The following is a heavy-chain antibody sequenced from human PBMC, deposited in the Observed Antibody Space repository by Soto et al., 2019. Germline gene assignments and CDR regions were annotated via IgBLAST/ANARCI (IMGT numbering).Heavy chain of an antibody. CDR1: GYTFTSYA. CDR2: INAGNGNT. V-gene: IGHV1-3*01. CDR3: ARGRDYCTNGVCRNWFDP. Sequence: ASVKVSCKASGYTFTSYAMHWVRQAPGQRLEWMGWINAGNGNTKYSQKFQGRVTITRDTSASTAYMELSSLRSEDTAVYYFARGRDYCTNGVCRNWFDPWGQGTLVTVSS. D-gene: IGHD2-8*01. J-gene: IGHJ5*02.